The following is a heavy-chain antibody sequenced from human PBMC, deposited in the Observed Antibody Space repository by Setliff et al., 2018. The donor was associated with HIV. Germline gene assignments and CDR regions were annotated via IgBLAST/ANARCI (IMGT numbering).Heavy chain of an antibody. CDR1: TDSFSNFY. J-gene: IGHJ4*02. V-gene: IGHV4-4*08. Sequence: ETLSLTCSVSTDSFSNFYWSWIRQPPGKGLEWVGHIYSTGDTNYNPSLKSRVTISVDTSKNQFSLRLSSVTAADTAVYYCARGSYTVRIDYWGQGTRVTVSS. CDR3: ARGSYTVRIDY. CDR2: IYSTGDT. D-gene: IGHD3-10*01.